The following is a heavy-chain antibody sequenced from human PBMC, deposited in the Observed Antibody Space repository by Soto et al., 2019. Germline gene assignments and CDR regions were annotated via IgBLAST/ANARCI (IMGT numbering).Heavy chain of an antibody. D-gene: IGHD2-2*01. V-gene: IGHV3-30*03. CDR3: AVGYCSSTSCYAPRLYYYGMDV. Sequence: QVQLVESGGGVVQPGRSLRLSCAASGFTFSSYGMHWVPQAPGKGLEWVAVISYDGSNKYYADSVKGRFTISRDNSKNTLYLQMNSLRAEDTAVYYCAVGYCSSTSCYAPRLYYYGMDVWGQGTTVTVSS. CDR1: GFTFSSYG. J-gene: IGHJ6*02. CDR2: ISYDGSNK.